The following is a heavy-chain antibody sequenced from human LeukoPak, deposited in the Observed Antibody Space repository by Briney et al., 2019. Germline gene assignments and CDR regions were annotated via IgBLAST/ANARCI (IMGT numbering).Heavy chain of an antibody. CDR3: ARLGYQLLLEFDY. CDR1: GYSFTSYW. Sequence: GESLKISCKGSGYSFTSYWIGWVRPLPGKGLEWMGIIYPGDSDTRYSPSFQGQVSISADKSISTAYLQWSSLKASDTAMYYCARLGYQLLLEFDYWGQGTLVTVSS. CDR2: IYPGDSDT. D-gene: IGHD2-2*01. J-gene: IGHJ4*02. V-gene: IGHV5-51*01.